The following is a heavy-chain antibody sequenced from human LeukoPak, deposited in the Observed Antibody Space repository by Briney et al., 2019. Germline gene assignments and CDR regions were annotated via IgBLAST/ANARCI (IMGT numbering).Heavy chain of an antibody. CDR1: GGSISSGGYS. CDR3: ARVFVYGGYVGYFDY. CDR2: IYHSGST. V-gene: IGHV4-30-2*01. J-gene: IGHJ4*02. Sequence: SETLSLTCAVSGGSISSGGYSWSWIRQPPGKGLEWIGYIYHSGSTYYNPSLKSRVTISVDRSKNQFSLKLSSVTAADTAVYYCARVFVYGGYVGYFDYWGQGTLVTVSS. D-gene: IGHD4-17*01.